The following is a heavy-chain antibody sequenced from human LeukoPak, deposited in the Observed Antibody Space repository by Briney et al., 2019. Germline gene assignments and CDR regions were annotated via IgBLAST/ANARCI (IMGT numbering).Heavy chain of an antibody. J-gene: IGHJ4*02. CDR1: VGPISSYY. CDR2: IYSSGSN. Sequence: PSETLSLTCTVSVGPISSYYWSWIRQPAEKGLEWIGRIYSSGSNNYSPSLKSRVAMSVDTSKNQASLNLSSVTAADTAVYYCAREGGSYRYIDYWGQGTLVTVSS. CDR3: AREGGSYRYIDY. V-gene: IGHV4-4*07. D-gene: IGHD1-26*01.